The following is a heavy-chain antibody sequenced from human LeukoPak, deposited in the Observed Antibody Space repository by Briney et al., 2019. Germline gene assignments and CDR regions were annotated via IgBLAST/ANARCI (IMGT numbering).Heavy chain of an antibody. CDR1: GFTFSTYD. CDR3: AKKETVVSPGNYFDH. D-gene: IGHD4-23*01. CDR2: INDGGYNT. V-gene: IGHV3-23*01. Sequence: GGSLRLSCAASGFTFSTYDMNWVRQAPGKGLEWVAAINDGGYNTYYADPVRGRFPISRDNAKNTLYLQMNSLRAEDTAVYYCAKKETVVSPGNYFDHWGQGTPVTVSS. J-gene: IGHJ4*02.